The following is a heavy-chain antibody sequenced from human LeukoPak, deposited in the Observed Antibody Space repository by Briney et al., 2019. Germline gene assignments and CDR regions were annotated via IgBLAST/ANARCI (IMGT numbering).Heavy chain of an antibody. CDR2: IYHSGST. Sequence: PSETLPLTCAVSGYSISSGYYWGWIRQPPGKGLEWIGSIYHSGSTYYNPSLKSRVTISVDTSKNQFSLKLSSVTAADTAVYYCARDSRAGYSSGWYLIDYWGQGTLVTVSS. CDR3: ARDSRAGYSSGWYLIDY. V-gene: IGHV4-38-2*02. D-gene: IGHD6-19*01. CDR1: GYSISSGYY. J-gene: IGHJ4*02.